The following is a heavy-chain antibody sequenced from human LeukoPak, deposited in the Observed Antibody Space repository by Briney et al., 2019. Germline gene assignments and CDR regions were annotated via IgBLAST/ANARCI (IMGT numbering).Heavy chain of an antibody. J-gene: IGHJ4*02. Sequence: SETLSLTCTVSGGSISSHYWSWIRQPPGKGLEWIGYIYYSGSTNYNLSLKSRVTISVDTSKNQFSLKLSSVTAADTAVYYCAREVGAAFDYWGQGTLVTVSS. CDR2: IYYSGST. D-gene: IGHD1-26*01. CDR1: GGSISSHY. V-gene: IGHV4-59*11. CDR3: AREVGAAFDY.